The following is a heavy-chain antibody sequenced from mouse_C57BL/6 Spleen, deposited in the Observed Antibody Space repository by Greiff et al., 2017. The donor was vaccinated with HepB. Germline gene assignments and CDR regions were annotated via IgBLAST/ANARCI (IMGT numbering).Heavy chain of an antibody. J-gene: IGHJ4*01. V-gene: IGHV1-64*01. D-gene: IGHD2-4*01. CDR2: IHPNSGST. CDR1: GYTFTSYW. CDR3: AIYYDDDGYYAMDY. Sequence: QVQLQQPGAELVKPGASVKLSCKASGYTFTSYWMHWVKQRPGQGLEWIGMIHPNSGSTNYNEKFKSKATLTVDKSSSTAYMQLSSLTSEDSAVYYCAIYYDDDGYYAMDYWGQGTSVTVSS.